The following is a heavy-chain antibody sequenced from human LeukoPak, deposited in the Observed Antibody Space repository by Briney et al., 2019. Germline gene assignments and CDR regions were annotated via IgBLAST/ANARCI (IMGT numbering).Heavy chain of an antibody. V-gene: IGHV3-48*01. Sequence: GGSLRLSCAASGLTFSSYSMNWVRQAPGKGLEWVSYISSSSSTIYYADSVKGRFTISRDNAKNSLYLQMNSLRAEDTAVYYCARDLIAAAGRHWGQGTLVTVSS. CDR2: ISSSSSTI. CDR1: GLTFSSYS. J-gene: IGHJ4*02. D-gene: IGHD6-13*01. CDR3: ARDLIAAAGRH.